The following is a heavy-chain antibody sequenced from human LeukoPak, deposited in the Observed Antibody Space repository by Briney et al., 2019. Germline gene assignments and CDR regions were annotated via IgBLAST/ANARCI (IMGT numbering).Heavy chain of an antibody. D-gene: IGHD6-6*01. Sequence: GRSLRLSCAASGFTFSSYAMHWVRQAPGKGLEWVAVISYDGSNKYYADSVKGRFTISRDNSKNTLYLQMNSLRAEDTAVYYCARESARPGPDYFDYWGQGTLVTVSS. CDR1: GFTFSSYA. V-gene: IGHV3-30*04. CDR3: ARESARPGPDYFDY. CDR2: ISYDGSNK. J-gene: IGHJ4*02.